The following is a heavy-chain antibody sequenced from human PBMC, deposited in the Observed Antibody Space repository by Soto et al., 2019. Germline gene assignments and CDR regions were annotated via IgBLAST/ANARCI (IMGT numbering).Heavy chain of an antibody. V-gene: IGHV3-74*01. Sequence: EVQLVESGGGLVQPGGSLRLSCAASGFSFDSYWMHWVRQAPGQGPMWVSRIDYDGTTTNYADSVKGRFTISRDNVKSTLYLQMNSLRPEDTAVYYCTRGPRASSGGTGAYWGKGTLVTVSS. D-gene: IGHD2-2*01. CDR3: TRGPRASSGGTGAY. CDR2: IDYDGTTT. J-gene: IGHJ1*01. CDR1: GFSFDSYW.